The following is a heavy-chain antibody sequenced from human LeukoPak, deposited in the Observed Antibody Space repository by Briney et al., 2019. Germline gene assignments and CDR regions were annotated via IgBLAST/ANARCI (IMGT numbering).Heavy chain of an antibody. D-gene: IGHD3-22*01. V-gene: IGHV1-46*01. CDR1: GYTFTGYY. CDR2: INPSGGST. Sequence: ASVKVSCKASGYTFTGYYMHWVRQAPGQGLEWMGIINPSGGSTSYAQKFQGRVTMTRDMSTSTVYMELSSLRSEDTAVYYCARSPATMIAFYYFDYWGQGTLVTVSS. J-gene: IGHJ4*02. CDR3: ARSPATMIAFYYFDY.